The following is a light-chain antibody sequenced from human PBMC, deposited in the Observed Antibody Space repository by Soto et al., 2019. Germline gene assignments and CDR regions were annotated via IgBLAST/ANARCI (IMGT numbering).Light chain of an antibody. J-gene: IGLJ2*01. CDR1: SSDIGAGYR. V-gene: IGLV1-40*01. Sequence: VLTQPPSVSGAPGERVTISCTGSSSDIGAGYRVRWYQQVPGTAPKLLIYDNTNRPSGVSVRFSGSKSGTSASLAISGLQAEDEADYYCQSFDKYLSAVVFGGGTQLTVL. CDR3: QSFDKYLSAVV. CDR2: DNT.